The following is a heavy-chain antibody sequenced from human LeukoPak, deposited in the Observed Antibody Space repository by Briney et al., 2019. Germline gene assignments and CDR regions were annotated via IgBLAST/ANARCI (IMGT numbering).Heavy chain of an antibody. J-gene: IGHJ4*02. CDR2: ISGSGGST. V-gene: IGHV3-23*01. CDR1: GFTFSSYA. D-gene: IGHD3-22*01. CDR3: AKRPTVTTDSSGYLPDY. Sequence: GGSLRLSCAASGFTFSSYAMSWVRQAPGKGLEWVSAISGSGGSTYYADSVKGRFTISRDNSKNTLYLQMNSLRAEDTAVYYCAKRPTVTTDSSGYLPDYWGQGTLVTVSS.